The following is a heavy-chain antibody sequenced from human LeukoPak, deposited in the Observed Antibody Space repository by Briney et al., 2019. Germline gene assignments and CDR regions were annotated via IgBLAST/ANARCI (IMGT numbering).Heavy chain of an antibody. CDR1: GYTLTELS. Sequence: ASVKVSCKVSGYTLTELSMHWVRQAPGKGLEWMGGFYPEDGETIYAQKFQGRVTMTEDTSTDTAYMELSSLRSEDTAVYYCATWIGQGVGPWGGYFQHWGQGTLVTVSS. CDR2: FYPEDGET. D-gene: IGHD3-16*01. V-gene: IGHV1-24*01. J-gene: IGHJ1*01. CDR3: ATWIGQGVGPWGGYFQH.